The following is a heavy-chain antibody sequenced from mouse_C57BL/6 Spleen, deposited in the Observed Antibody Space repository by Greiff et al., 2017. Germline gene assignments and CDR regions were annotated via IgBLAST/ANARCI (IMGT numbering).Heavy chain of an antibody. Sequence: VQLQQPGAELVRPGSSVKLSCKASGYTFTSYWMHWVQQRPIQGLEWIGNIDPSDSETHYNQKFKDKATLTVDKSSSTAYMQLSSLTSEDSAVYYCARAGDYDAFFAYWGQGTLVTVSA. CDR2: IDPSDSET. CDR1: GYTFTSYW. D-gene: IGHD2-4*01. V-gene: IGHV1-52*01. J-gene: IGHJ3*01. CDR3: ARAGDYDAFFAY.